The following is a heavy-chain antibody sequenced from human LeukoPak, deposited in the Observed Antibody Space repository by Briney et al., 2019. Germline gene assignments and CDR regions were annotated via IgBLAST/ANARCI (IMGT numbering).Heavy chain of an antibody. CDR1: GGSFSGYY. D-gene: IGHD3-22*01. V-gene: IGHV4-34*01. Sequence: SETLSPTCAVYGGSFSGYYWSWIRQPPGKGLEWIGEINHSGSTNYNPSLKSRVTISVDTSKNQFSLKLSSVTAADTAVYYCASLRIVSSGYQVDYWGQGTLVTVSS. CDR2: INHSGST. J-gene: IGHJ4*02. CDR3: ASLRIVSSGYQVDY.